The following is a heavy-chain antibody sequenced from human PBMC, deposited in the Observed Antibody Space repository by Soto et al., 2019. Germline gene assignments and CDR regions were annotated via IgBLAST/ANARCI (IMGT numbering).Heavy chain of an antibody. CDR2: IYYSGST. Sequence: PSETLSLTCTVSGGSISSGGYYWSWIRQHPGKGLEWIGYIYYSGSTYYNPSLKSRVTISVGTSKSQFSLKLSSVTAADTAVYYCARDNVMELSVTDYYYYGMDVWGQGT. D-gene: IGHD1-7*01. J-gene: IGHJ6*02. V-gene: IGHV4-31*03. CDR1: GGSISSGGYY. CDR3: ARDNVMELSVTDYYYYGMDV.